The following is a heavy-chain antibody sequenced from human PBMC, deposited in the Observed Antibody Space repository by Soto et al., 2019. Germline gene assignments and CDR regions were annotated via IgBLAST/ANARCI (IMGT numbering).Heavy chain of an antibody. V-gene: IGHV4-31*03. Sequence: QVQLQESGPGLVKPSQTLSLTCTVSGGSISSGGYYWSWIRQHPGKGLEWIGYIYYSGSTYYNPSLKSRVTISVDTTKNQFSLKLSSVTAADTAVYYCARDRGGSGSSHSDYYYGMDVWGQGTTVTVSS. D-gene: IGHD3-10*01. J-gene: IGHJ6*02. CDR3: ARDRGGSGSSHSDYYYGMDV. CDR1: GGSISSGGYY. CDR2: IYYSGST.